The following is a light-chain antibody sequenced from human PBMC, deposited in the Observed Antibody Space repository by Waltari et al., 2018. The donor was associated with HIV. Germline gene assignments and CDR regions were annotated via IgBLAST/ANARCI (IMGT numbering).Light chain of an antibody. Sequence: QSALPQPASVSGSPGQSITLSCTGTGSAVGRYHLVSCYQQYPGKAPKLIMYEGSKRPSWISNRFSGSQSGNTASLTISGLQAEDEADYYCCSYAVSSTSVIFGGGTKLTVL. CDR1: GSAVGRYHL. CDR2: EGS. J-gene: IGLJ2*01. CDR3: CSYAVSSTSVI. V-gene: IGLV2-23*01.